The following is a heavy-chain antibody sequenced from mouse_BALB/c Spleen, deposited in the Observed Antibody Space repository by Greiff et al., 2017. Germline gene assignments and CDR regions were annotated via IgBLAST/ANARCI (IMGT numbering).Heavy chain of an antibody. J-gene: IGHJ2*01. CDR1: GYSITSDYA. Sequence: EVQLQESGPGLVKPSQSLSLTCTVTGYSITSDYAWNWIRQFPGNKLEWMGYISYSGSTSYNPSLKSRISITRDTSKNQFFLQLNSVTTEDTATYYCARTIYYYGSSYFDYWGQGTTLTVSS. D-gene: IGHD1-1*01. CDR3: ARTIYYYGSSYFDY. V-gene: IGHV3-2*02. CDR2: ISYSGST.